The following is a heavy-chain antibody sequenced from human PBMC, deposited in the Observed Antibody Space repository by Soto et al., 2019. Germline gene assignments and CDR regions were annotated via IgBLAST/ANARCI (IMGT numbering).Heavy chain of an antibody. CDR2: IYYTGST. V-gene: IGHV4-61*08. D-gene: IGHD3-22*01. CDR3: ARQQITMISHFDY. Sequence: PSETLSLTCTVSGGSVSSGGYYWSWIRQPPGKGLEWIGYIYYTGSTNYSPSFKNRVTISLDTSKNQFSLKLNSMTAADTAVYYCARQQITMISHFDYWGQGNLVTVSS. J-gene: IGHJ4*02. CDR1: GGSVSSGGYY.